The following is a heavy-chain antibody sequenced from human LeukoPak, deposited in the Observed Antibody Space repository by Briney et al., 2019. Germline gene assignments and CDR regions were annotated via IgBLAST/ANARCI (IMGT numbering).Heavy chain of an antibody. J-gene: IGHJ4*02. CDR2: ISYDGSNK. CDR1: GFTFSSYA. CDR3: ASSSGWYQGY. D-gene: IGHD6-19*01. V-gene: IGHV3-30-3*01. Sequence: GGSLRLSCAASGFTFSSYAMHWVRQAPGKGLEWVAVISYDGSNKYYADSVKGRFTISRDNSKNTLYLQMNSLRAEDTAVYYCASSSGWYQGYWGQRTLVTVSS.